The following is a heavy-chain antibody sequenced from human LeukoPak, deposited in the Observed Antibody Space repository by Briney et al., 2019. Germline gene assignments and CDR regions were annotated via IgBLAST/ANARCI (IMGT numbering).Heavy chain of an antibody. J-gene: IGHJ4*02. V-gene: IGHV1-2*02. CDR3: AKRIQSAMATGY. CDR2: INPNSGGT. CDR1: GYTFTGYY. D-gene: IGHD5-18*01. Sequence: ASVKVSCKASGYTFTGYYMHWVRQAPGQGLEWMGWINPNSGGTNYAQKFQGRVTMTRDKSISTAYMELYSLRSDDTAVYYCAKRIQSAMATGYWGQGTLVTVSS.